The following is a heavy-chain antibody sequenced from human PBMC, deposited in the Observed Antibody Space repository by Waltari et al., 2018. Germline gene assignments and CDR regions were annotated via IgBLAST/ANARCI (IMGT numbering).Heavy chain of an antibody. V-gene: IGHV1-8*03. J-gene: IGHJ5*02. CDR2: MNPNSGNT. Sequence: QVQLVQSGAEVKKPGASVKVSYKASGYTFTSYDINWVRQATGQGLEWMGWMNPNSGNTGYAQKFQGRVTITRNTSISTAYMELSSLRSEDTAVYYCARGVTIFGVVGNWFDPWGQGTLVTVSS. D-gene: IGHD3-3*01. CDR3: ARGVTIFGVVGNWFDP. CDR1: GYTFTSYD.